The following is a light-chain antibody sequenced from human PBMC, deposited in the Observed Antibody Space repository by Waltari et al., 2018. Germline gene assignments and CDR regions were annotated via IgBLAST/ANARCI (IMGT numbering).Light chain of an antibody. Sequence: QSVLSQPPSASGTPGQRVTISCAGRASNIGAIGVNWYQQVPGKAPTLLIYRNDLRPSGVPDRFFGSKSGTSASLAISGLQSEDEADYYCATWDESPSGHWVFGGGTKVTVL. CDR2: RND. CDR1: ASNIGAIG. J-gene: IGLJ3*02. V-gene: IGLV1-44*01. CDR3: ATWDESPSGHWV.